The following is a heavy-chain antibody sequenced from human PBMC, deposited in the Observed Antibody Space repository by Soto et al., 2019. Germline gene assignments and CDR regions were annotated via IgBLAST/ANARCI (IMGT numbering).Heavy chain of an antibody. J-gene: IGHJ5*02. CDR2: FDPEDGQT. CDR3: ATARKEVAGNGYNWFDP. D-gene: IGHD6-19*01. CDR1: GHTLPELS. V-gene: IGHV1-24*01. Sequence: ASVKVSCKVSGHTLPELSMHWVRQAPGKGLEWMGGFDPEDGQTIYEQMFEGRVTMTEDTSTDTAYVEMSSLSSEDTAVYYCATARKEVAGNGYNWFDPWGQGTLVTVS.